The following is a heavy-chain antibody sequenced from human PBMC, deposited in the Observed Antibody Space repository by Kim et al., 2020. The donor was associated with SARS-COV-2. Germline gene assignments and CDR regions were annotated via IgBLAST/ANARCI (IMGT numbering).Heavy chain of an antibody. CDR1: GFTFSSYA. CDR3: AKDSSGWPLNYFDY. J-gene: IGHJ4*02. CDR2: ISVSGGST. V-gene: IGHV3-23*01. D-gene: IGHD6-19*01. Sequence: GGSLRLSCAASGFTFSSYAMSWVRQAPGKGLEWVSAISVSGGSTYYADSVKGRFTISRDNSKNTLYLQMNSLRAEDTAVYYCAKDSSGWPLNYFDYWGQGALVTVSS.